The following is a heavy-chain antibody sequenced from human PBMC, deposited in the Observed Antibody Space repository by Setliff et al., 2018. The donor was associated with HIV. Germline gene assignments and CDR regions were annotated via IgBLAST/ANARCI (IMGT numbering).Heavy chain of an antibody. CDR3: ARDHCSSSGCYEYSYYGMDV. CDR1: GGSISSYY. CDR2: IYYSGST. Sequence: SETLSLTCTVSGGSISSYYWSWIRQPPGKGLEWIGYIYYSGSTNYNTSLKSRVTISVDTSKNQFSLKLNSVTAADTAVYYCARDHCSSSGCYEYSYYGMDVWGQGTTVTVSS. J-gene: IGHJ6*02. V-gene: IGHV4-59*01. D-gene: IGHD2-2*01.